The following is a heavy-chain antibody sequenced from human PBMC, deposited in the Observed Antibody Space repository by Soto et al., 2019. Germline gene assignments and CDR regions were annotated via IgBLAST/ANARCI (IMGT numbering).Heavy chain of an antibody. CDR3: AKSMGGTANGMGV. J-gene: IGHJ6*02. CDR2: INSDGSNT. CDR1: GFSFSNYW. Sequence: GGSLRLSCAASGFSFSNYWMHWARQTPGKGLVWVSRINSDGSNTGHAVSVKGRFTISRDNAKNSLYLQMNSLRVEDTALYYCAKSMGGTANGMGVWGQGTTVTVSS. D-gene: IGHD2-21*02. V-gene: IGHV3-74*01.